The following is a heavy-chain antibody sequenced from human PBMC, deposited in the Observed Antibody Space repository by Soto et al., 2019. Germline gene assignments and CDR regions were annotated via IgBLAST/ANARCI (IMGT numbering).Heavy chain of an antibody. V-gene: IGHV4-38-2*01. D-gene: IGHD3-3*01. J-gene: IGHJ4*02. CDR3: ARTAGPPYYDFWSGYYNSRGFGGLDY. CDR1: GYSISSGYY. Sequence: SETLSLTCAVSGYSISSGYYWGWIRQPPGKGLEWIGSIYHSGSTYYNPSLKSRVTISVDTSKNQFSLKLSSVTAADTAVYYCARTAGPPYYDFWSGYYNSRGFGGLDYWGQGTLVTVSS. CDR2: IYHSGST.